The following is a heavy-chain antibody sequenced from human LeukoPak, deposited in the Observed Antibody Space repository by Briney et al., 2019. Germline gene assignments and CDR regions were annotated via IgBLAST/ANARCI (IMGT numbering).Heavy chain of an antibody. CDR3: IFSPPALAAAGDS. J-gene: IGHJ4*02. V-gene: IGHV3-73*01. D-gene: IGHD6-13*01. Sequence: GGSLRLSCAGSGFTFSGSSMNWVRQASGKGLEWVGRIRSKADNYATAYAASVKGRFTISRDDSKNTAYLQMNNLKTEDTALYYCIFSPPALAAAGDSWGQGTLVTVSS. CDR2: IRSKADNYAT. CDR1: GFTFSGSS.